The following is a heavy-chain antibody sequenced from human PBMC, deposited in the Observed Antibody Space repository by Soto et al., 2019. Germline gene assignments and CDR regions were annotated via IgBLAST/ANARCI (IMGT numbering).Heavy chain of an antibody. Sequence: QVQLVQSGAEVKKPGSSVKVSCKSSGGTFSSYAISWVRQAPGQGLEWMGGIIRIFGTTHYAQNFQGRVTITADETPRTADMELSSLRSEDTAVYYCARGSVARVSSSWYSVDYWGQGTLFTVSS. D-gene: IGHD6-13*01. CDR2: IIRIFGTT. V-gene: IGHV1-69*01. J-gene: IGHJ4*02. CDR3: ARGSVARVSSSWYSVDY. CDR1: GGTFSSYA.